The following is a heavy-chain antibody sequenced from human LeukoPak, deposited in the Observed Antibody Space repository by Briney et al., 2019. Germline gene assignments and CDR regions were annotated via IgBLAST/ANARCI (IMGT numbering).Heavy chain of an antibody. CDR1: GFTFDNYA. V-gene: IGHV3-23*01. Sequence: GGSLRLSCAASGFTFDNYALSWVRQAPGKGLEWVSGISGSGGSTYYADSVKGRFTISRDNSENTLYLQMNSLRAEDTAVYYCAKGNNWRYDYWGQGTLVTVSS. D-gene: IGHD1-20*01. CDR2: ISGSGGST. CDR3: AKGNNWRYDY. J-gene: IGHJ4*02.